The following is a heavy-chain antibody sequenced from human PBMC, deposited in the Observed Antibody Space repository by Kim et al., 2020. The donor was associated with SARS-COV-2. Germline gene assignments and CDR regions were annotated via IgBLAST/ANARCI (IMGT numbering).Heavy chain of an antibody. Sequence: ASVKVSCKASGYTFTSYGISWVRQAPGQGLEWMGWISAYNGNTNYAQKLQGRVTMTTDTSTSTAYMELRSLRSDDTAVYYCARHSWWELPLYYYYGMDVWGKGPRSPSPQ. D-gene: IGHD1-26*01. V-gene: IGHV1-18*04. CDR1: GYTFTSYG. J-gene: IGHJ6*01. CDR3: ARHSWWELPLYYYYGMDV. CDR2: ISAYNGNT.